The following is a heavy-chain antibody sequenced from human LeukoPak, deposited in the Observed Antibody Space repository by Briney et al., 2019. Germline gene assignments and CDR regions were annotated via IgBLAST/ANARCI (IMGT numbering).Heavy chain of an antibody. CDR2: ISGSGGST. CDR3: AKTPYDILTGQYYFDY. V-gene: IGHV3-23*01. J-gene: IGHJ4*02. D-gene: IGHD3-9*01. CDR1: RFTFSSYA. Sequence: GGPLRLSCAASRFTFSSYAMRGLRQAPGKGRKGVSAISGSGGSTYYADSVQGRFTISRDNSKNTLYLQMNSLRAEDTAVYYCAKTPYDILTGQYYFDYWGQGTLVTVSS.